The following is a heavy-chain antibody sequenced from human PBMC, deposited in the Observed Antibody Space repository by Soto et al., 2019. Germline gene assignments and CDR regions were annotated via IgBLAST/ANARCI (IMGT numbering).Heavy chain of an antibody. CDR3: AHRFYPYGSAWDQGMFDS. D-gene: IGHD1-1*01. V-gene: IGHV2-5*02. CDR1: GFSLSTSGVG. Sequence: QITLEESRPTRVKPTQTLTLTCTFSGFSLSTSGVGVGWVRQPPGKALEWLAFIYWDDDQRYSPSLRSRLITNNDTSKNLVGLTMTNMDPLDTATYDCAHRFYPYGSAWDQGMFDSWGQGTLVTVSS. CDR2: IYWDDDQ. J-gene: IGHJ4*02.